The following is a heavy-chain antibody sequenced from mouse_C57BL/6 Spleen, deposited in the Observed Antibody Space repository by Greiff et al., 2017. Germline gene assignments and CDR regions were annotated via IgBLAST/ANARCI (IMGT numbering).Heavy chain of an antibody. CDR2: INPSDSDT. Sequence: QVQLQQPGAELVKPGASVKVSCKASGYTFTSYWMHWVKQRPGQGLEWIGRINPSDSDTNYNQKFKGKATLTVAKSSSTAYIQLSSLTSEGASVYYCAIICYDNDIPYAYVGQGTLVTGSA. CDR1: GYTFTSYW. V-gene: IGHV1-74*01. J-gene: IGHJ3*01. D-gene: IGHD2-4*01. CDR3: AIICYDNDIPYAY.